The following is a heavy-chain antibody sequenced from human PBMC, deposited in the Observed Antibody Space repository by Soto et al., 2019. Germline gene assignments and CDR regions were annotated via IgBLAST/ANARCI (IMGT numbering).Heavy chain of an antibody. D-gene: IGHD3-10*01. J-gene: IGHJ5*02. Sequence: GGSLRLSCATSGFPFSNYVMAWVRQAPGKGLEWVSSVGTSGGSKYYADSVKGRFTISRDNSKNTLYLQMNSLRAEDTAVYYCAKRIEIGGSGSYPDWFDPWGQGTLVTVSS. V-gene: IGHV3-23*01. CDR3: AKRIEIGGSGSYPDWFDP. CDR1: GFPFSNYV. CDR2: VGTSGGSK.